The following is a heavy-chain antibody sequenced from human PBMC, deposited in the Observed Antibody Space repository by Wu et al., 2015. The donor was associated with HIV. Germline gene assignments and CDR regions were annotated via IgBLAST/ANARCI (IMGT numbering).Heavy chain of an antibody. D-gene: IGHD3-10*01. V-gene: IGHV1-2*02. J-gene: IGHJ6*01. CDR1: GYIFISNY. CDR2: MNPNNGDS. Sequence: QVHLVQSGAEVKKPGASVKVSCQVSGYIFISNYIHWVRQAPGQGLEWLGWMNPNNGDSKSLQKFRGRVTMTRDTSTSTVSMELSSLRSEDTAVYYCAREDYYDSGNYFYGMGVWGKGPRSPSPQ. CDR3: AREDYYDSGNYFYGMGV.